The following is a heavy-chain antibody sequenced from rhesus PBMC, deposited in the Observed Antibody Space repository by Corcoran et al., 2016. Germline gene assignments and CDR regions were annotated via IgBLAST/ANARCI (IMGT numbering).Heavy chain of an antibody. CDR3: ARRYSSWSTAYFDY. CDR2: ISGSSGST. D-gene: IGHD6-13*01. Sequence: QVQLQESGPGVVKPSETLSLTCAVSGYSISSGYYWGWIRQPPGKGLEYIGYISGSSGSTYYNPSLKSRVTISKDPSNNQFSLKLSSVTAADTAVYYCARRYSSWSTAYFDYWGQGVLVTVSS. V-gene: IGHV4-99*01. J-gene: IGHJ4*01. CDR1: GYSISSGYY.